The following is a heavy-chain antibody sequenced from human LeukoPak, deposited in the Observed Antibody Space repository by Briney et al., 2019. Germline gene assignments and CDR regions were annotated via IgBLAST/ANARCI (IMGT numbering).Heavy chain of an antibody. CDR3: ARVRALARRDGYNYVGY. D-gene: IGHD5-24*01. CDR2: INPSGGST. V-gene: IGHV1-46*01. Sequence: ASVKVSCKASGGTFSSYAISWVRQAPGQGLEWMGIINPSGGSTSYAQKFQGRVTTTRDTSTSTVYMELSSLRSEDTAVYYCARVRALARRDGYNYVGYWGQGTLVTVSS. CDR1: GGTFSSYA. J-gene: IGHJ4*02.